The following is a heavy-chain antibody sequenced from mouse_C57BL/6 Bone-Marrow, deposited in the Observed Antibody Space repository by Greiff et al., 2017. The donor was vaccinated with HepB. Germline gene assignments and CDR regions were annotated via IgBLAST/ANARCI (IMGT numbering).Heavy chain of an antibody. J-gene: IGHJ2*01. CDR1: GFTFSSYT. CDR3: ARDGYYPYYFDY. Sequence: EVKLMESGGGLVKPGGSLKLSCAASGFTFSSYTMSWVRQTLEKRLEWVATISGGGGNTYYPDSVKGRFTISRDNAKNTLYLQMSSLRSEDTALYYCARDGYYPYYFDYWGQGTTLTVSS. D-gene: IGHD2-3*01. CDR2: ISGGGGNT. V-gene: IGHV5-9*01.